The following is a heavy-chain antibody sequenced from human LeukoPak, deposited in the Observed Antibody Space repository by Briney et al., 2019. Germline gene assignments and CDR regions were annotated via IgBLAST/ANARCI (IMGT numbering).Heavy chain of an antibody. CDR3: AGHHPRNTVDF. Sequence: SVKVSCTASGGTFSSYAISWVRQAPGQGLEWMGRIIPILGIANYAQKFQGRVTITADKSTSTAYMELSSLRSEDTAVYYCAGHHPRNTVDFWGQGTLVTVSS. J-gene: IGHJ4*02. V-gene: IGHV1-69*04. CDR2: IIPILGIA. CDR1: GGTFSSYA. D-gene: IGHD2/OR15-2a*01.